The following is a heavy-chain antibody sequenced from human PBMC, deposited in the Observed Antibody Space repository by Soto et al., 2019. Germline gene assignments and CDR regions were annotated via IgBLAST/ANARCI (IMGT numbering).Heavy chain of an antibody. CDR2: IYYSGST. J-gene: IGHJ5*02. Sequence: LSLTCTVSGGSISSGGYYWSWIRQHPGKGLEWIGYIYYSGSTYYNPSLKSRVTISVDTSKNQFSLKLSSVTAADTAVYYCAREKGDFWSGYYHDNWFDPWGQGTLVTVSS. CDR1: GGSISSGGYY. CDR3: AREKGDFWSGYYHDNWFDP. D-gene: IGHD3-3*01. V-gene: IGHV4-31*03.